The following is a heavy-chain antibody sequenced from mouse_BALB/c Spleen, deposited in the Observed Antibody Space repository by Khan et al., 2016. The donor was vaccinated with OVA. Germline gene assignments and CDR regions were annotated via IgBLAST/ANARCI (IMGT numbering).Heavy chain of an antibody. CDR3: AREGAYYRSDGWFSY. D-gene: IGHD2-14*01. CDR1: GYTFTTYT. J-gene: IGHJ3*01. CDR2: INPSNGYT. V-gene: IGHV1-4*01. Sequence: VQLQQSGAELARPGASVKMSCKASGYTFTTYTMHWVKQRPGQGLEWIVYINPSNGYTNYNQKFKDKSTLTADKSSSTAYMQLSSLTSDYSAVYYCAREGAYYRSDGWFSYWGQGTLVTVSA.